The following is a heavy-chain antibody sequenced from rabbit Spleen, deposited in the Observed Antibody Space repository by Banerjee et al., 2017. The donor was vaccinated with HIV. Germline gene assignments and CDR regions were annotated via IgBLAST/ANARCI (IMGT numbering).Heavy chain of an antibody. D-gene: IGHD1-1*01. V-gene: IGHV1S45*01. Sequence: QEQLVESGGGLVQPEGSLTLTCTASGFSFSSSYYMCWVRQAPGKGLEWIGCFYIANDRNYYASWAKGRFTISKTSSTTVTLQMTSLTAADTATYFCARDLVAVIGWNFNLWGPGTLVTVS. CDR2: FYIANDRN. CDR1: GFSFSSSYY. CDR3: ARDLVAVIGWNFNL. J-gene: IGHJ4*01.